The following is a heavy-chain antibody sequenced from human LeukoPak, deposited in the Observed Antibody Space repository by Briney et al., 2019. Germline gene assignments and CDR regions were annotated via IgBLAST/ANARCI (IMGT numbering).Heavy chain of an antibody. D-gene: IGHD6-13*01. CDR2: INHSGST. J-gene: IGHJ4*02. V-gene: IGHV4-34*01. Sequence: SETLSLTCAVYGGSFGGYYWSWIRQPPGKGLEWIGEINHSGSTNYNPSLKSRVTISVDTSKNQFSLKLSSVTAADTAVYYCARTAGYSSSRFDYWGQGTLVTVSS. CDR3: ARTAGYSSSRFDY. CDR1: GGSFGGYY.